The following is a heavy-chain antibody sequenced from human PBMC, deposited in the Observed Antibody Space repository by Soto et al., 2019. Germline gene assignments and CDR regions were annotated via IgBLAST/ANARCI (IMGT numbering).Heavy chain of an antibody. J-gene: IGHJ4*02. Sequence: PGGSLRLSCAASGFTFSSYAMSWVRQAPGKGLEWVSAISGSGGSTYYADSVKGRFTISRDNSKNTLYLQMNSLRAEDTAVYYCATYSSGYYCFDYWGQGTLVTVSS. V-gene: IGHV3-23*01. CDR3: ATYSSGYYCFDY. CDR2: ISGSGGST. CDR1: GFTFSSYA. D-gene: IGHD3-22*01.